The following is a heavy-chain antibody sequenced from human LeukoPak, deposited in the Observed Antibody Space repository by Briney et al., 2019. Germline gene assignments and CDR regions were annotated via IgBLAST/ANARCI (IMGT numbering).Heavy chain of an antibody. D-gene: IGHD3-3*01. CDR3: ARTHYDFWSGYPFDY. J-gene: IGHJ4*02. CDR1: GGSISSYY. Sequence: SETLSLTCTVSGGSISSYYWSWIRQPPGKGLEWIGYIYYSGSTNYNPSLKSRVTISVDTSKNQFSLKLSSVTAADTAVYYCARTHYDFWSGYPFDYWGQGTLVTVSP. CDR2: IYYSGST. V-gene: IGHV4-59*01.